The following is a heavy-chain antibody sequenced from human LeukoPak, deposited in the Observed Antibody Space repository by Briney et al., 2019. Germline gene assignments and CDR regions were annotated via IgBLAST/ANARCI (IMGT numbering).Heavy chain of an antibody. V-gene: IGHV1-2*02. CDR3: ARYYDFWSGYSDY. Sequence: GASVKVSCKASGYTFTGYYMHWVRQAPGQGLEWMGWINPNSGGTNYAQKFQGRVTMTRDTSISTAYMELSRLRSDDTAVYYCARYYDFWSGYSDYWGQGTLVTVSS. D-gene: IGHD3-3*01. CDR2: INPNSGGT. CDR1: GYTFTGYY. J-gene: IGHJ4*02.